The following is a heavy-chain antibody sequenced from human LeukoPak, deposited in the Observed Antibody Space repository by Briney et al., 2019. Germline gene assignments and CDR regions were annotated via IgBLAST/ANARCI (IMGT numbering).Heavy chain of an antibody. V-gene: IGHV3-23*01. J-gene: IGHJ6*02. CDR1: GFTFSSSA. CDR2: ISGSGGST. D-gene: IGHD3-10*01. Sequence: GGSLRLSCAASGFTFSSSAMSWVRQVPGKGLEWVSAISGSGGSTYYADSVKGRFTISRDNSKNTLYLQMNSLRAEDTAVYYCAKVLAPTYYYGSGSYRMPYYYYGMDVWGQGTTVTVSS. CDR3: AKVLAPTYYYGSGSYRMPYYYYGMDV.